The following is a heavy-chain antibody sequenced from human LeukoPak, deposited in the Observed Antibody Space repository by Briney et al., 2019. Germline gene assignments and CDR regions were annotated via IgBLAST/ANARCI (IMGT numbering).Heavy chain of an antibody. CDR1: GVSISSSY. D-gene: IGHD3-22*01. Sequence: PSETLPLTCSVSGVSISSSYWSWIRQPPGKGLEWIGFIYYSGSTNYNPSLKSRVTISVDTSKNQFSLKLTSVTAADTAVYYCVRGYYDSSGYSNTFDIRGQGTMVTVSS. CDR2: IYYSGST. V-gene: IGHV4-59*01. CDR3: VRGYYDSSGYSNTFDI. J-gene: IGHJ3*02.